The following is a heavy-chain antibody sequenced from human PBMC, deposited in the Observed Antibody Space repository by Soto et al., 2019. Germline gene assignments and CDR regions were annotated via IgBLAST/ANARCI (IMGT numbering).Heavy chain of an antibody. V-gene: IGHV4-34*01. D-gene: IGHD4-4*01. CDR3: ARGYGSNLDY. CDR2: INHSGST. Sequence: SETLSLTCAVYGGSFSGYYWNWIRQPPGKGLEWIGEINHSGSTNYNPSLKSRVTISVDTSKNQFSLKLSSVTAADTAVYYCARGYGSNLDYWGSGTLVTV. J-gene: IGHJ4*02. CDR1: GGSFSGYY.